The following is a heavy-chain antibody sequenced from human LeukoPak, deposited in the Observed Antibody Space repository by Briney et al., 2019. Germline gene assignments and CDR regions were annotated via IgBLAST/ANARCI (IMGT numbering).Heavy chain of an antibody. CDR1: GFTFTTHW. J-gene: IGHJ4*02. V-gene: IGHV3-74*01. D-gene: IGHD5-12*01. CDR2: IKPDGSDT. CDR3: ARGKYGGYFIDY. Sequence: GGSLRLSCGASGFTFTTHWVHWVRQAPGKGLVWVSRIKPDGSDTNYADSVKGRFTISRDNAKNTVYLQMNSLRAEDTAVYYCARGKYGGYFIDYWGQGTLVTVSS.